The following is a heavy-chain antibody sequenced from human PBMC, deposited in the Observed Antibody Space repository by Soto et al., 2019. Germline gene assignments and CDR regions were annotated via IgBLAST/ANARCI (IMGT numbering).Heavy chain of an antibody. D-gene: IGHD3-22*01. J-gene: IGHJ4*02. CDR2: MYYSGNA. CDR3: ARTPSGYYYDY. V-gene: IGHV4-59*01. CDR1: GASISRYY. Sequence: PSETLSLTCTVSGASISRYYWSWIRQSPGKGLEWIGYMYYSGNANYNPSLRSRITISVDTSKNQFSLNLNSVTAADTAVYYCARTPSGYYYDYWGQGTLVTVSS.